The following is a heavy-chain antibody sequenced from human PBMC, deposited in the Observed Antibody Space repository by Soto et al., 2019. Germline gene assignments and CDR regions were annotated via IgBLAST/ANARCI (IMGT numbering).Heavy chain of an antibody. CDR3: AGDRLYAFDT. CDR2: ISRRSDFI. Sequence: GGSLRLSCAVSGFSLSDYSMNWVRRAPGKGLEWISYISRRSDFINYADSVKGRFTISRDNAKNSLYLQMNSLIDEDTAGYYCAGDRLYAFDTWGQGTMVTVSS. CDR1: GFSLSDYS. J-gene: IGHJ3*02. V-gene: IGHV3-48*02.